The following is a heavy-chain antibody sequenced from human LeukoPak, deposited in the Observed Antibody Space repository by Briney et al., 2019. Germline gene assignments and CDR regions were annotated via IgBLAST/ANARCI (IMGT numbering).Heavy chain of an antibody. CDR2: MSSGGSI. CDR1: VYIFYNYA. Sequence: GGSLRLSCAASVYIFYNYAMIWVRQAPGKGLEWVSGMSSGGSIWCADSVKGRFTISRDNSKNTLYLQMNSLRAEDTAVYYCVSSRDGHYWGQGTLVTVSS. D-gene: IGHD5-24*01. V-gene: IGHV3-23*01. J-gene: IGHJ4*02. CDR3: VSSRDGHY.